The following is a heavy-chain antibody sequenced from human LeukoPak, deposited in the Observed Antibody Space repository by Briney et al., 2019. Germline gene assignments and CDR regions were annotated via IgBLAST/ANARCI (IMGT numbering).Heavy chain of an antibody. V-gene: IGHV1-8*03. D-gene: IGHD3-3*01. J-gene: IGHJ6*03. Sequence: GASVKVSCKASGYTFTSYDINWVRQATGQGLEWMGWMNPNGGNTGYAQKFQGRVTITRNTSISTAYMELSSLRSEDTAVYYCARAQPRYYDFWSGYFYYYYMDVWGKGTTVTVSS. CDR3: ARAQPRYYDFWSGYFYYYYMDV. CDR2: MNPNGGNT. CDR1: GYTFTSYD.